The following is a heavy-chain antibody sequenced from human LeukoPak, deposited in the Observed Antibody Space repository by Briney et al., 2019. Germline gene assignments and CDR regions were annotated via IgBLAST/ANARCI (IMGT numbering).Heavy chain of an antibody. D-gene: IGHD1-7*01. CDR1: GESVSSNAAA. Sequence: SQTLSLTCEISGESVSSNAAAWNWIRQSPSRGLEWLGRTYYRSKWHNEYAQSAEGRISVNPDTSKNQFSLQLSSVIPEDTAVYYCVRGNYNFDYWGQGTLVTVSS. CDR2: TYYRSKWHN. CDR3: VRGNYNFDY. V-gene: IGHV6-1*01. J-gene: IGHJ4*02.